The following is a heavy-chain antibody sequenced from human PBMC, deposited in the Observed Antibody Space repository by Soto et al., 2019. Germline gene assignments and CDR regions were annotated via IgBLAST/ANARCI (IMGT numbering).Heavy chain of an antibody. CDR1: GLSITDSEMG. CDR3: ARRHLAVAVSPWFDP. Sequence: QVTLKESGPVLVKPTETLTLRCTVSGLSITDSEMGVSWISQPPGQPLEWLAHIDSSGEKSYRTFLKSRLAISKETSKSQIVLTMTNMDPADTATYYCARRHLAVAVSPWFDPWGQGIPVPVSS. CDR2: IDSSGEK. D-gene: IGHD6-19*01. J-gene: IGHJ5*02. V-gene: IGHV2-26*01.